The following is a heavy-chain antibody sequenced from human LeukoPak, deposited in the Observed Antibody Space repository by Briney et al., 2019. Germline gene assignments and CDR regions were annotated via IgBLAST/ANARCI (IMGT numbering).Heavy chain of an antibody. CDR3: TTPPEDYYGSGSCYK. CDR1: GFTFSNAW. CDR2: IKSKTDGGTT. Sequence: GGSLRLSCAASGFTFSNAWMSWVRQAPGKGLEWVGRIKSKTDGGTTDYAAPVKGRFTISRDDSKNTLYLQMNSLKTEDTAVYYCTTPPEDYYGSGSCYKWGQGTLVTVSS. V-gene: IGHV3-15*01. D-gene: IGHD3-10*01. J-gene: IGHJ4*02.